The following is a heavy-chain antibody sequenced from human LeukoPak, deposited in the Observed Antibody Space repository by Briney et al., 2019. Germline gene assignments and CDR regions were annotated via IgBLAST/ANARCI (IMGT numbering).Heavy chain of an antibody. CDR1: GGTFTNYA. Sequence: ASVKLSCKASGGTFTNYAITWVRQAPGQGLEWMGRIIPSLGRANYAQTFHGKVTITAYKSTSTAYMELSSLRSEDKAMYYGAIDTFGSGEEYFDYWGQGTLVTVSS. CDR3: AIDTFGSGEEYFDY. D-gene: IGHD3-10*01. J-gene: IGHJ4*02. V-gene: IGHV1-69*04. CDR2: IIPSLGRA.